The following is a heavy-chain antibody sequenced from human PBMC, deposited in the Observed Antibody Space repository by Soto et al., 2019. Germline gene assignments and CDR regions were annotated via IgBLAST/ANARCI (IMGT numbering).Heavy chain of an antibody. J-gene: IGHJ4*02. Sequence: GGSLRVSCAASGFTFSSYGMYWVRQAPGKGLEWVAVIWYDGSNKYYADSVKGRFTISRDNSKNTLYLQMNSLRAEDTAVYYCARDFGFWSGYYTLWGQGTLVTVSS. V-gene: IGHV3-33*01. CDR1: GFTFSSYG. D-gene: IGHD3-3*01. CDR3: ARDFGFWSGYYTL. CDR2: IWYDGSNK.